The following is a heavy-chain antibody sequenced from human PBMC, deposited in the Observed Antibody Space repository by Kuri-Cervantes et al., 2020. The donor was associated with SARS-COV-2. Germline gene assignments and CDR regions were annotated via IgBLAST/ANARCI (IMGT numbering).Heavy chain of an antibody. J-gene: IGHJ4*02. CDR2: IRSKAYGGTT. CDR1: GFTFSSYW. CDR3: TRDLKN. Sequence: GGSLRLSCAASGFTFSSYWMSWVRQAPGKGLEWVGFIRSKAYGGTTEYAASVKGRFTISRDDSKSIAYLQMNSLKTEDTAVYYCTRDLKNWGQGTLVTVSS. V-gene: IGHV3-49*04.